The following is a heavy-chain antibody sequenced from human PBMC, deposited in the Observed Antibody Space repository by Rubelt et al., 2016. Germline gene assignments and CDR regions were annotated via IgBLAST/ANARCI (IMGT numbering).Heavy chain of an antibody. CDR2: IYSSRSN. V-gene: IGHV4-39*02. CDR3: ARVDTNLFSDAFDI. D-gene: IGHD5-18*01. Sequence: QVQLQESGPGLVKPSEALSLTCTVSGGSISSSRYYWGWIRQPPGKGLEWIGSIYSSRSNYYNPSLKSRLALLIDASNNQPALKLNSATAADTALYYCARVDTNLFSDAFDIWGLGTMVTVSS. CDR1: GGSISSSRYY. J-gene: IGHJ3*02.